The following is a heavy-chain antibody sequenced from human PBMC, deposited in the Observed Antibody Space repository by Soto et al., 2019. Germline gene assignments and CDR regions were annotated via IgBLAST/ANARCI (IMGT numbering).Heavy chain of an antibody. J-gene: IGHJ4*02. CDR1: GYTFTSHD. CDR3: ARWDYGDYARFDY. CDR2: MNPNSGNT. V-gene: IGHV1-8*01. D-gene: IGHD4-17*01. Sequence: QVQLVQSGAEVKKSGASVKVSCKASGYTFTSHDINWVRQATGQGLEWMGWMNPNSGNTGYAQKFKGRVTMTRNTSMSTAYMELSSLRSEDTAVYYCARWDYGDYARFDYWGQGTLVTVSS.